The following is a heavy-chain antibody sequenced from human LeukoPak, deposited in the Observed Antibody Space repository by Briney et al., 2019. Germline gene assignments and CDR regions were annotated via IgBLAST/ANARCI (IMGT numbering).Heavy chain of an antibody. CDR3: AKPWSGYYDFDY. CDR1: GFTFSSYA. CDR2: ISGSGGST. Sequence: PGGSLRLSCAASGFTFSSYAMSWVRQAPGKGLEWVSAISGSGGSTYYADSVKGRLTISRDNSKNTLYLQMNSLRAEDTAVYYCAKPWSGYYDFDYWGQGTLVTVSS. V-gene: IGHV3-23*01. D-gene: IGHD3-3*01. J-gene: IGHJ4*02.